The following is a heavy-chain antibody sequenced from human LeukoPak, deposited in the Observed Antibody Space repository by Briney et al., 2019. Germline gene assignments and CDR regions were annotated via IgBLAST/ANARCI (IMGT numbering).Heavy chain of an antibody. D-gene: IGHD2-21*02. CDR3: ARGLTYCGGDCPIFDY. CDR1: GFTFSSYA. CDR2: ISYDGSNK. J-gene: IGHJ4*02. V-gene: IGHV3-30-3*01. Sequence: QTGGSLRLSCAASGFTFSSYAMHWVRQAPGKGLEWVAVISYDGSNKYYADSVKGRFTISRDNSKNTLYLQMNSLRAEDTAVYYCARGLTYCGGDCPIFDYWGQGTLVTVSS.